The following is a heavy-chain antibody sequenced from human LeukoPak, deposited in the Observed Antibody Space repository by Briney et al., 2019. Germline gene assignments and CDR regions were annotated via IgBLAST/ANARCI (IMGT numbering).Heavy chain of an antibody. CDR1: GYTFTGYY. CDR2: INPNSGST. D-gene: IGHD3-22*01. CDR3: ARDLAGYYDSSGLDY. Sequence: GASVKVSCKASGYTFTGYYMHWVRQAPGQGLEWMGWINPNSGSTNYAQKFQGRVTMTRDTSISTAYMELSRLRSDDTAVYYCARDLAGYYDSSGLDYWGQGTLVTVSS. V-gene: IGHV1-2*02. J-gene: IGHJ4*02.